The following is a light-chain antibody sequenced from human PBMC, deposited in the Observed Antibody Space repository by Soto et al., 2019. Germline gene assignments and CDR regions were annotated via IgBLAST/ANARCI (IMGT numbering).Light chain of an antibody. Sequence: IQMTQSPSSLSSSVVDRVTITCRASQSISNKLIWYQVKPGEAPKPLIYTASSLYSGVPSRFSASRTGTDFTLKISSLQPEDSATYYCQQGYSNPITFGQGTRLEIK. CDR3: QQGYSNPIT. CDR2: TAS. V-gene: IGKV1-39*01. CDR1: QSISNK. J-gene: IGKJ5*01.